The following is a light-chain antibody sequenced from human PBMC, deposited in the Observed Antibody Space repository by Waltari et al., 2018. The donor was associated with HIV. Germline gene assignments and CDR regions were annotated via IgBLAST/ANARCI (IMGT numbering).Light chain of an antibody. CDR1: QSVLYTSDNKNY. CDR2: WAS. Sequence: DIVLTQSPDSLAVSLGARATVTCKTSQSVLYTSDNKNYLAWYQQKPGQPPKLLIYWASTRESGVPDRFSGSGSGTDFTLTVNGLQAEDVALYFCQQYYTNPFTFGGGTKLEIK. J-gene: IGKJ4*01. CDR3: QQYYTNPFT. V-gene: IGKV4-1*01.